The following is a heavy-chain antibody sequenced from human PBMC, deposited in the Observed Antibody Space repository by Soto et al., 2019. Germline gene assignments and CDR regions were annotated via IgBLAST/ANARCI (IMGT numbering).Heavy chain of an antibody. J-gene: IGHJ4*02. CDR2: IDPSDSYT. CDR3: ATHKKNADALLAY. Sequence: EVQLVQSGGEVKKPGESLKISCKGSGYSFPTYWISWVRQMPGKGLEWMGRIDPSDSYTSYRPSYQGHVTISVDKPISTAYLQLSSLQASDTAMYYCATHKKNADALLAYWGQGTLVTVSS. D-gene: IGHD2-8*01. CDR1: GYSFPTYW. V-gene: IGHV5-10-1*03.